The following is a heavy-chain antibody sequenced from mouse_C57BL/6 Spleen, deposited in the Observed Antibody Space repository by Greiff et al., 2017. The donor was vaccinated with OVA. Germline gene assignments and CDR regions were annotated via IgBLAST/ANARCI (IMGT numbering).Heavy chain of an antibody. CDR3: ARRDYFWYFDV. Sequence: EVQLQQSGPELVKPGASVKISCKASGYSFTGYYMNWVKQSPEKSLEWIGEINPSTGGTTYNQKFKAKATLTVDKSSSTAYLQLKSLTSEESAVYYCARRDYFWYFDVWGTGTTVTVSS. CDR2: INPSTGGT. J-gene: IGHJ1*03. V-gene: IGHV1-42*01. D-gene: IGHD1-1*01. CDR1: GYSFTGYY.